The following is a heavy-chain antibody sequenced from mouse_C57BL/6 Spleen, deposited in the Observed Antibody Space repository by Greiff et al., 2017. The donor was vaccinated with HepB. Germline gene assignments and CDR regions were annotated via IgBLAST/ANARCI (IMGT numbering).Heavy chain of an antibody. V-gene: IGHV1-69*01. CDR3: ARGSTVVEYFDV. Sequence: QVQLQQPGAELVMPGASVKLSCKASGYTFTSYWMHWVKQRPGQGLEWIGEIDPSDSYTNYNQKFKGKSTLTVDNSSSTAYMQLSSLTSEDSAVYYCARGSTVVEYFDVWGTGTTVTVSS. CDR1: GYTFTSYW. CDR2: IDPSDSYT. D-gene: IGHD1-1*01. J-gene: IGHJ1*03.